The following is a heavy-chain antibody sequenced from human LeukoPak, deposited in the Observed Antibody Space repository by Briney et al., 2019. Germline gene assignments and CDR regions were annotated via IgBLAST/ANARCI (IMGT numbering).Heavy chain of an antibody. CDR2: ISGSGGST. J-gene: IGHJ4*02. CDR3: AREGTYSAYGNDY. V-gene: IGHV3-23*01. D-gene: IGHD5-12*01. Sequence: GGSLRLSCAASGFTFSSYAMSWVRQAPGKGLEWVSAISGSGGSTYYADSVKGRFTISRDNAKNSLFLQMNSLRAEDTAVYYCAREGTYSAYGNDYWGQGTLVTVSS. CDR1: GFTFSSYA.